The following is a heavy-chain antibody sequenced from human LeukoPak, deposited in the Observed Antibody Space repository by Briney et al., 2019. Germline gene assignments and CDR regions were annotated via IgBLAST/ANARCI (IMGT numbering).Heavy chain of an antibody. D-gene: IGHD6-13*01. V-gene: IGHV3-7*03. CDR2: INQDGTEK. CDR3: ARGPLIAAAGTW. Sequence: GGSLRLSCAASGFTFSSYWMSWVRKAPGEGLEWVAKINQDGTEKAYVDSVRGRFTISRDNAKNSLFLQMNSLRAEDTAVYYCARGPLIAAAGTWWGQGTLVTVSS. CDR1: GFTFSSYW. J-gene: IGHJ4*02.